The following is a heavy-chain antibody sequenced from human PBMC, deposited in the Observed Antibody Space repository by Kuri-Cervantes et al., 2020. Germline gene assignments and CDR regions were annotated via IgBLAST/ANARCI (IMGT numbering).Heavy chain of an antibody. CDR1: GLTFSSYA. CDR2: ISNDGSNK. CDR3: AREQLYCSGGSCYLGMDV. J-gene: IGHJ6*02. Sequence: GESLKISCEASGLTFSSYAMDWVRQAPGKGLEWVAVISNDGSNKYYAEFVKGRFTIYRDNSKTTVYLQMNGMRTEDSAVYYCAREQLYCSGGSCYLGMDVWGQGTTVTVSS. V-gene: IGHV3-30-3*01. D-gene: IGHD2-15*01.